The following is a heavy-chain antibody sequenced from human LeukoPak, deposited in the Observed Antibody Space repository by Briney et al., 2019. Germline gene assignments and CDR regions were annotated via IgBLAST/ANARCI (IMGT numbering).Heavy chain of an antibody. D-gene: IGHD1-20*01. CDR1: GYSFTSYW. CDR2: IYPGDSDT. V-gene: IGHV5-51*01. CDR3: ARGGYNWKQQRVSYFDY. J-gene: IGHJ4*02. Sequence: GEPLKISCKGSGYSFTSYWIGWVLQLPGKGLEWLGIIYPGDSDTRYSPSFQGQVTISADKSISTAYLQWSSLKASDTAMYYCARGGYNWKQQRVSYFDYWGQGTLVTVSS.